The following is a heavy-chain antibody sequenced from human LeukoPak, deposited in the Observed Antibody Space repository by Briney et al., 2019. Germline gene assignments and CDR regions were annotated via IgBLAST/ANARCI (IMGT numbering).Heavy chain of an antibody. V-gene: IGHV4-61*02. CDR1: GGSISSRSYY. D-gene: IGHD1-14*01. CDR2: IYTSGST. Sequence: SETLSLTCTVSGGSISSRSYYWGWIRQPAGKGLEWIGRIYTSGSTNYNPSLKSRVTMSVDTSKNQFSLKLSSVTAADTAVYYCARDTRKYDAFDIWGQGTMVTVSS. CDR3: ARDTRKYDAFDI. J-gene: IGHJ3*02.